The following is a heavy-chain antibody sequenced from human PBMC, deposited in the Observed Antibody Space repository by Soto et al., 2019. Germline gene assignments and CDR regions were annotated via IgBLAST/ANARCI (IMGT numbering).Heavy chain of an antibody. D-gene: IGHD2-15*01. V-gene: IGHV6-1*01. J-gene: IGHJ5*02. CDR2: TFYRSKWYS. CDR3: ARXCRGNSCYSSLMDWFDP. CDR1: GDSVSSNSAA. Sequence: SQTLSLTCAISGDSVSSNSAAWNWIRQSPSRGLEWLGRTFYRSKWYSDYAVSVKRRITINPDTSKNQFSLQLNSVTPEDTAVYYCARXCRGNSCYSSLMDWFDPWGQGTLVTVSS.